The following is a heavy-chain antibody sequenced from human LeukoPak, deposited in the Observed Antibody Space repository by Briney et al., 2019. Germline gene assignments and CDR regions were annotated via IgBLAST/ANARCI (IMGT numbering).Heavy chain of an antibody. Sequence: GGSLRLSCAASGFTFSSYGMNWVRQAPGKGLEWVSYISSTASTIYYADSVKGRFTISRDNAKNSLFLQMNSLRAEDTAVYYCARDVTYYGADWFDPWGQGTLVTVSS. CDR3: ARDVTYYGADWFDP. J-gene: IGHJ5*02. CDR2: ISSTASTI. V-gene: IGHV3-48*04. CDR1: GFTFSSYG. D-gene: IGHD4-17*01.